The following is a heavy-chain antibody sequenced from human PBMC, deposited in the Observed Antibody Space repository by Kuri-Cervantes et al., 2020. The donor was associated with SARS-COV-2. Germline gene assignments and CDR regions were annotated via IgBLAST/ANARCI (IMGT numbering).Heavy chain of an antibody. V-gene: IGHV3-74*01. J-gene: IGHJ4*02. CDR3: VRDGDHWNFDY. Sequence: GGSLRLSCAASGFTFSGHWIHWVRQAPGKGLVWVSRINPDGSYTNNADSVKGRFTLPRDNAKNMLFPQMNSLRAEDTAVYYCVRDGDHWNFDYWGQGNLVTVSS. D-gene: IGHD1-1*01. CDR1: GFTFSGHW. CDR2: INPDGSYT.